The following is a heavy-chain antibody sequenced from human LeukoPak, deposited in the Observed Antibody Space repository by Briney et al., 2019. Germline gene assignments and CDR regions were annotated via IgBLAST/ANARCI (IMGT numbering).Heavy chain of an antibody. V-gene: IGHV4-34*01. CDR2: INHSGST. CDR3: ARGRDSSPSPFDY. Sequence: SETLSLTCAVYGGSFSGYYWSWIRQPPGKGLEWIGEINHSGSTNYNPSLKSRVTISVDTSKNQFSLKLSSVTAADTAVYYCARGRDSSPSPFDYWGQGTLVTVSS. J-gene: IGHJ4*02. CDR1: GGSFSGYY. D-gene: IGHD3/OR15-3a*01.